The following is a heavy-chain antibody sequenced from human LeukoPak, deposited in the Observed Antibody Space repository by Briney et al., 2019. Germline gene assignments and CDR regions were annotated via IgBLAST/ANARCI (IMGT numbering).Heavy chain of an antibody. Sequence: SETLSLTCTVSGGSISSGDYYWSWVRQPPGKGLEWIGDILHSGDTNYNASLRSRLTISLDKSRNQFSLQLSSVTAADTAVYYCARRSSSWYSKIDSWGQGTLVTVSS. V-gene: IGHV4-39*01. CDR2: ILHSGDT. D-gene: IGHD6-13*01. J-gene: IGHJ4*02. CDR3: ARRSSSWYSKIDS. CDR1: GGSISSGDYY.